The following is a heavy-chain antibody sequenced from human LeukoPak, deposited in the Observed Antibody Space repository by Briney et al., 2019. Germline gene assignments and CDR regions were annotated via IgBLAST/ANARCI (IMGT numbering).Heavy chain of an antibody. CDR2: ISSSSSYI. D-gene: IGHD1-26*01. Sequence: GGSLRLSCAASGFTFSSYSMNWVRQAPGKGLEWVSSISSSSSYIYYADSVKGRFTISRDNAKNSLYLQMNSLRAEDTAVYCCARAWELAFDIWGQGTMVTVSS. CDR3: ARAWELAFDI. V-gene: IGHV3-21*01. CDR1: GFTFSSYS. J-gene: IGHJ3*02.